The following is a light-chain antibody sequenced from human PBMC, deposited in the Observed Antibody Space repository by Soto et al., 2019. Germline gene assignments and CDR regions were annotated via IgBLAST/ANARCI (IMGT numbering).Light chain of an antibody. CDR1: QRVSGGF. CDR2: DTS. Sequence: EIVMTQSASTLSVSAGERATLYCRASQRVSGGFLAWYQQKPGLAPRLILYDTSFRATGIPDRFSGSGSGTDFTLTISRLDPEDFAVYYCQQYGSSPSFGQGTKVDIK. J-gene: IGKJ1*01. V-gene: IGKV3D-20*01. CDR3: QQYGSSPS.